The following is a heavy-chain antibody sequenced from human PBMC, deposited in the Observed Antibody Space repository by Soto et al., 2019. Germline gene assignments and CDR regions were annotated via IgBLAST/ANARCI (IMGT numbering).Heavy chain of an antibody. J-gene: IGHJ4*02. CDR3: ARSVYMITFGGVIAAYFDY. CDR2: IYYSGST. CDR1: GGSISSYY. Sequence: PSETLSLTCTVSGGSISSYYWSWIRQPPGKGLEWIGYIYYSGSTNYNPSLKSRVTISVDTSKNQFSLKLSSVTAADTAVYYCARSVYMITFGGVIAAYFDYWGQGTLVTVSS. D-gene: IGHD3-16*02. V-gene: IGHV4-59*08.